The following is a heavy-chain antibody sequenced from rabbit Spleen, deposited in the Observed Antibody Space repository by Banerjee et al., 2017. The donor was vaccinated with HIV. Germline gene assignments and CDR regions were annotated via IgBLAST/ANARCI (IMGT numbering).Heavy chain of an antibody. J-gene: IGHJ2*01. Sequence: QSLEESGGGLVKPGASLTLTCKASGFSFSSGYWICWVRQAPGKGLEWIACIYTGDGTTYYATWAKGRFTISKTSSTTVTLQMTSLTAADTATYFCARNPYGSSISIWGPGTLVTVS. CDR1: GFSFSSGYW. CDR3: ARNPYGSSISI. D-gene: IGHD1-1*01. CDR2: IYTGDGTT. V-gene: IGHV1S40*01.